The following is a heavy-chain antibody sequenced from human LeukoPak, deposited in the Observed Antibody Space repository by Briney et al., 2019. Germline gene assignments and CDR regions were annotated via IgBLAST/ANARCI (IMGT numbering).Heavy chain of an antibody. V-gene: IGHV3-33*01. J-gene: IGHJ6*02. Sequence: PGRSLRLSCAASGFTFSSYGMHWVRQAPGKGLEWVSVIWYDGSNKYYADSVKGRFTISRDNSKNTLYLQMNSLRAEDTAVYYCARDSTGYSSSWYYYYYYGMDVWGQGTTVTVSS. CDR1: GFTFSSYG. D-gene: IGHD6-13*01. CDR2: IWYDGSNK. CDR3: ARDSTGYSSSWYYYYYYGMDV.